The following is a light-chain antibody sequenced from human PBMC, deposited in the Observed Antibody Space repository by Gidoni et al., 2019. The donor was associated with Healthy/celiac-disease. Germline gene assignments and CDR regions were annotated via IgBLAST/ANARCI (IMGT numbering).Light chain of an antibody. Sequence: IHITQSPSTLSASVGDRVTITCRASQSISSWLAWYQQKPGKAPKLLIYKASSLERGVPSRFSGSGSGTEFTLTISSLQPDDFATYYCQQYNSYPYTFGQGTKLEIK. CDR3: QQYNSYPYT. J-gene: IGKJ2*01. CDR2: KAS. CDR1: QSISSW. V-gene: IGKV1-5*03.